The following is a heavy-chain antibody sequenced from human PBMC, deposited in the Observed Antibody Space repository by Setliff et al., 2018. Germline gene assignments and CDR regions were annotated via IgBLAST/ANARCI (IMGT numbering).Heavy chain of an antibody. D-gene: IGHD7-27*01. CDR1: GGSFSGYY. Sequence: PSETLSLTCAVYGGSFSGYYWSWIRQPPGKGLEWIGEINHSGSTNYNPSLKSRVTISVDTSKNQFSLKLNSVTAADTAVYYCATLTGDRGVDYWGQGRLVTVSS. CDR2: INHSGST. V-gene: IGHV4-34*01. CDR3: ATLTGDRGVDY. J-gene: IGHJ4*02.